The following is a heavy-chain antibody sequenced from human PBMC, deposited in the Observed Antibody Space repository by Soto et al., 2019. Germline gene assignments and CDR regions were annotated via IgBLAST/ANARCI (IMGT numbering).Heavy chain of an antibody. CDR1: GGSINNHY. V-gene: IGHV4-59*11. D-gene: IGHD3-3*01. J-gene: IGHJ4*02. Sequence: SETLSLTCTVSGGSINNHYWSWIRQPPGKGLEWLGYVYYNGITNYNPSLKSRVTMSVDTSKNQVSLNLTSLTAADTAVYYCARDVKGSGYYEYWGQGTLVTVSS. CDR2: VYYNGIT. CDR3: ARDVKGSGYYEY.